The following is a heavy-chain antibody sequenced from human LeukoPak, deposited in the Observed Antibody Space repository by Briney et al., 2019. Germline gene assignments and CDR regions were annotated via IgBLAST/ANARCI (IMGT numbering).Heavy chain of an antibody. CDR3: ARDGIYGDYD. V-gene: IGHV3-74*01. Sequence: GGSLRLSCAASGFTFSSYWMHWVRQAPGMGLVWVSRINSDGSSTSYADSVKGRFTLSRDNAKNTLYLQMNSLRAEDTAVYYCARDGIYGDYDWGQGTLVTVSS. CDR2: INSDGSST. D-gene: IGHD4-17*01. CDR1: GFTFSSYW. J-gene: IGHJ4*02.